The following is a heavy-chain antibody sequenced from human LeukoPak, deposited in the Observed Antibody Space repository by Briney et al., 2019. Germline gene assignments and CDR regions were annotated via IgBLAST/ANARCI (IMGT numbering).Heavy chain of an antibody. Sequence: SETLSLTCTVSGGSISSGSYYWSWIRQPAGKGLEWIGRIYGSTNYNPSLKSRVTISVDTSKNQFSLKLSSVTAADTAVYYCARTLSRWDPFDYWGQGTLVTVSS. D-gene: IGHD1-26*01. CDR3: ARTLSRWDPFDY. V-gene: IGHV4-61*02. CDR2: IYGST. CDR1: GGSISSGSYY. J-gene: IGHJ4*02.